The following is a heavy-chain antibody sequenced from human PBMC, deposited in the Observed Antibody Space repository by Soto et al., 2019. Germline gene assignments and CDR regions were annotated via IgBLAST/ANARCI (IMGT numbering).Heavy chain of an antibody. J-gene: IGHJ6*02. CDR1: GFNFNNFG. V-gene: IGHV3-21*01. CDR3: ARDRAPFCGGDCGLVDV. Sequence: GGSLRLSCAASGFNFNNFGMNWFRQAPGKGLEWVSSIRTSSSYIYYAESVKGRFTISRDNAKKSLYLEMNRLGVEDTAVYYCARDRAPFCGGDCGLVDVWGQGTSVTV. D-gene: IGHD2-21*02. CDR2: IRTSSSYI.